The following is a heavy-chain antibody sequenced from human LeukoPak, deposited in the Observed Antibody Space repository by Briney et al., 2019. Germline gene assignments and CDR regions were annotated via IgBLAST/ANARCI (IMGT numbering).Heavy chain of an antibody. D-gene: IGHD2-2*01. CDR1: GFTFSSYS. J-gene: IGHJ3*02. CDR3: ASAGSTDAFDI. Sequence: GGSLRLSCAASGFTFSSYSMNWVRQAPGKGLEWVSSISSSSSYIYYADSVKGRFTISRDNAKNSLYLQMTSLRAEDTAVYYCASAGSTDAFDIWGQGTMVTVSS. V-gene: IGHV3-21*01. CDR2: ISSSSSYI.